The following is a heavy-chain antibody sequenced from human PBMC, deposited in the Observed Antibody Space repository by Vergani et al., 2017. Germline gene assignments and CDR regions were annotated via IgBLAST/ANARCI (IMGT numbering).Heavy chain of an antibody. J-gene: IGHJ6*02. Sequence: EVQLVESGGGLVQPGGSLRLSCAASGFTFSDHYMDWVRQAPGKGLEWVGRTRNKANSYTTEYAASVKGRFTISRDDSKNSLYLQMNSLKTEDTAVYYCTTDADYGMDVWGQGTTVTVSS. V-gene: IGHV3-72*01. CDR3: TTDADYGMDV. CDR1: GFTFSDHY. CDR2: TRNKANSYTT.